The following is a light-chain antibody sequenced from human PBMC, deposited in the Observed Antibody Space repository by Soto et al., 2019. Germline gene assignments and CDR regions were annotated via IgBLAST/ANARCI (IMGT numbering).Light chain of an antibody. J-gene: IGKJ1*01. V-gene: IGKV3-15*01. CDR1: QSLSNN. CDR3: QQYNNWPPWT. CDR2: GAS. Sequence: EIVMTQSPATLSVSPGERATLSCRASQSLSNNLAWYQQKPGQAPRLLIYGASTRATGIPARFSGSGSGTEVTLTSSSLQSEYFAVYYCQQYNNWPPWTFGQGTKVEIK.